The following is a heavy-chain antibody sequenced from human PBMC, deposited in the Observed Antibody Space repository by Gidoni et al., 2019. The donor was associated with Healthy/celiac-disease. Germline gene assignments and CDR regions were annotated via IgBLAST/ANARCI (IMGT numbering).Heavy chain of an antibody. CDR3: ARATNPPGLWSGYYYYYYYYMDV. D-gene: IGHD3-3*01. J-gene: IGHJ6*03. Sequence: QVTLKESGPVLVKPTETLTLTCTVSGFSLSNARMGVSWLRQPPGKALEWLAHIFSNDEKSYSTSLKSRLTISKDTSKSQVVLTMTNMDPVDTATYYCARATNPPGLWSGYYYYYYYYMDVWGKGTTVTVSS. CDR1: GFSLSNARMG. CDR2: IFSNDEK. V-gene: IGHV2-26*01.